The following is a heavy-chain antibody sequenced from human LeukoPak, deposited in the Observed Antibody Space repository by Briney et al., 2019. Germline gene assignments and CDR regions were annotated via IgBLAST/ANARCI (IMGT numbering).Heavy chain of an antibody. J-gene: IGHJ4*02. CDR2: INHSGST. D-gene: IGHD2-15*01. CDR3: ARLVVAATNYDY. Sequence: SETLSLTCAVCGGSFSGYYWSWIRQPPGKGLEWIGEINHSGSTNYNPSLKSRVTISVDTSKNQFSLKLSSVTAADTAVYYCARLVVAATNYDYWGQGTLVTVSS. CDR1: GGSFSGYY. V-gene: IGHV4-34*01.